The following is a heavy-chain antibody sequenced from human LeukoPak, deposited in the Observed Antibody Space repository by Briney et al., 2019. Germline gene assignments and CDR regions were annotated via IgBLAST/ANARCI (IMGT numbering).Heavy chain of an antibody. J-gene: IGHJ4*02. D-gene: IGHD1-26*01. V-gene: IGHV1-3*01. CDR2: INAGNGNT. CDR3: ARDIVGATKAFDY. Sequence: ASVKVSCKASGYTFTSYAMHWVRQAPGQRLEWMGWINAGNGNTKYSQKFQGRVTITRDTSASTAYMELSSLRSEDTAVYYCARDIVGATKAFDYWGQGTLVTVSS. CDR1: GYTFTSYA.